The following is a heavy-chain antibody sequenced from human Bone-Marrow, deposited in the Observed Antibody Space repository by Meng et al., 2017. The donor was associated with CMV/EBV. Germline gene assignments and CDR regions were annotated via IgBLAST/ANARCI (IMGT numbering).Heavy chain of an antibody. J-gene: IGHJ4*02. Sequence: SGAASGFSFSSVGMGWVRQAPGKGLEWVSAITGSAADTYYADSVKGRFTISRDNSKNTLYLQMNSLRAEDTALYYCARVPRWTSFDYWGQGTLVTVSS. V-gene: IGHV3-23*01. D-gene: IGHD4-23*01. CDR3: ARVPRWTSFDY. CDR1: GFSFSSVG. CDR2: ITGSAADT.